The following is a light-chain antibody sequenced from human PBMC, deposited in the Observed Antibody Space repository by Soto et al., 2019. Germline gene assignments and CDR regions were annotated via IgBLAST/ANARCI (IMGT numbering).Light chain of an antibody. Sequence: IQMTQSPSSLSASVGDRVTITCRASQGVRDDVGWYQQKPGKAPKLLIYSASTLQSGVPSRFSGXXXXXXFTLXXSGLQPEDFATYYCLQESNYPLTFGGGTKVDIK. V-gene: IGKV1-6*01. CDR2: SAS. CDR1: QGVRDD. CDR3: LQESNYPLT. J-gene: IGKJ4*01.